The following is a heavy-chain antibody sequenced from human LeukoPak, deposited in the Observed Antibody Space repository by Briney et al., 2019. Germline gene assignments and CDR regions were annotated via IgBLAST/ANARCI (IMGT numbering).Heavy chain of an antibody. CDR1: GGSISSGSYY. V-gene: IGHV4-61*02. J-gene: IGHJ6*04. CDR3: AREEDCSSTSCYVV. CDR2: IYTSGRT. Sequence: KSSQTLSLTCTVSGGSISSGSYYWSWIRQPGGKGLEWIGRIYTSGRTNYNPSLKSRVTISVDTSKNQFSLKLSSVTAADTAVYYCAREEDCSSTSCYVVWGKGTTVTVSS. D-gene: IGHD2-2*01.